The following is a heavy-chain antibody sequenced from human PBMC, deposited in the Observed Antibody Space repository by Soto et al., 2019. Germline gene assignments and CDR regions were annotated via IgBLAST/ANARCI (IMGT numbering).Heavy chain of an antibody. CDR3: AREGGESSDGLYYFDS. J-gene: IGHJ4*02. CDR2: IYYSGNT. D-gene: IGHD3-16*01. Sequence: SETLSLTCTVSGGSTSSDNYWSRIRQPPGKGLEWIGHIYYSGNTDYNPSLKSRLAISIDTSKNQFSLKLSSVTAADTAVYFCAREGGESSDGLYYFDSWGQGSLVTVSS. V-gene: IGHV4-30-4*01. CDR1: GGSTSSDNY.